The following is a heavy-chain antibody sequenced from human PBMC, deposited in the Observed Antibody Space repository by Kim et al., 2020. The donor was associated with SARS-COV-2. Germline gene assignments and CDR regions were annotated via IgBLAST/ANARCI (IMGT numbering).Heavy chain of an antibody. CDR3: ARDSGDEVVVVAATLDY. D-gene: IGHD2-15*01. CDR1: GYTFTSYA. CDR2: INAGNGNT. Sequence: ASVKVSCKASGYTFTSYAMHWVRQAPGQRLEWMGWINAGNGNTKYSQKFQGRVTITRDTSASTAYMELSSLRSEDTAVYYCARDSGDEVVVVAATLDYWGQGTLVTVSS. J-gene: IGHJ4*02. V-gene: IGHV1-3*01.